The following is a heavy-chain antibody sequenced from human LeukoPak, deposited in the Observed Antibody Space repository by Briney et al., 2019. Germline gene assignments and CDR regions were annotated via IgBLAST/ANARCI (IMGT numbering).Heavy chain of an antibody. Sequence: SETLSLTCRVSNYSISSGYYWGWIRQPADTGLEWIGSISHSGNTSYNSSLKSRVTVSLDTSKNQFSLKLNSVTAADTAVYYCARRQFGYKWFSPFEYWGQGILVTVSP. V-gene: IGHV4-38-2*01. D-gene: IGHD3-22*01. J-gene: IGHJ4*02. CDR2: ISHSGNT. CDR3: ARRQFGYKWFSPFEY. CDR1: NYSISSGYY.